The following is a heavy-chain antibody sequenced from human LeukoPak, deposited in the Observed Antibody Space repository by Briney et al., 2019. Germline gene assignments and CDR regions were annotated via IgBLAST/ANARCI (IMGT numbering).Heavy chain of an antibody. J-gene: IGHJ5*02. Sequence: PGGSLRLSCEASGFTFCRYWMHWVRQAPGKGLMWVSRINSDGSATTYADFVKGRFTISRDNAKNTVYLQMNSLRVDDTAIYYCERDYGAWGQGTLVTVSP. V-gene: IGHV3-74*03. CDR3: ERDYGA. CDR1: GFTFCRYW. D-gene: IGHD4/OR15-4a*01. CDR2: INSDGSAT.